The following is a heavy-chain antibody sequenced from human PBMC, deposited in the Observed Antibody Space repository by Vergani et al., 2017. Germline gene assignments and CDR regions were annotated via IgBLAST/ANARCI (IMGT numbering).Heavy chain of an antibody. J-gene: IGHJ4*02. V-gene: IGHV3-11*05. Sequence: QVQLVESGGGLVKPGGSLRLSCAASGFTFSDYYMSWIRQAPGKGLEWVSYISSSSSYTNYADSVKGRFTISRDNAKNSLYLQRNSLRAEDTAVYYCARALISRTSGYPHFDYWGQGTLVTVSS. CDR2: ISSSSSYT. CDR3: ARALISRTSGYPHFDY. CDR1: GFTFSDYY. D-gene: IGHD3-3*01.